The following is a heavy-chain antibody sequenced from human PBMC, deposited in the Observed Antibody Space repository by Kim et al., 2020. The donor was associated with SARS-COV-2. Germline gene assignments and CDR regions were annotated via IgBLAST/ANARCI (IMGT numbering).Heavy chain of an antibody. CDR3: ARYESERGYGYGNFDY. D-gene: IGHD5-18*01. CDR2: IYYSGST. J-gene: IGHJ4*02. Sequence: SETLSLTCTVSGGSISSSSYYWGWIRQPPGKGLEWIGSIYYSGSTYYNPSLKSRVTISVDTSKNQFSLKLSSVTAADTAVYYCARYESERGYGYGNFDYWGQGTLVTVSS. CDR1: GGSISSSSYY. V-gene: IGHV4-39*01.